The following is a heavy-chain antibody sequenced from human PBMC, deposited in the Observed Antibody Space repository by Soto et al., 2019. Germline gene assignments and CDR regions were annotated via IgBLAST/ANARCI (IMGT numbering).Heavy chain of an antibody. CDR2: FFIGGNT. J-gene: IGHJ4*02. Sequence: SETLSLTCTVSGGSISSSTYYWGWMRQPPGKGLEWIASFFIGGNTYYNPSLKSRVTISVDTSKNQFSLKLSSMTAADTAVYFCERRHGLDIDASYWGQGILVNVS. V-gene: IGHV4-39*01. CDR1: GGSISSSTYY. D-gene: IGHD3-9*01. CDR3: ERRHGLDIDASY.